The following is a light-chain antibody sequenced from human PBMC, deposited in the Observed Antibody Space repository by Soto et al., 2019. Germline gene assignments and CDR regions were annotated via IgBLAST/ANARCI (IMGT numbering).Light chain of an antibody. V-gene: IGLV1-40*01. CDR1: SSNIGAGYD. CDR2: DNN. Sequence: QAVVTQPPSVSGAPGQRVIISCTGSSSNIGAGYDVHWYQQLPGAAPKLLIFDNNYRPSGVPDRFSGSKSGTSAYLAITGLQSEDEADYYCQSYDSSLTDSRVFGGGTKLTVL. CDR3: QSYDSSLTDSRV. J-gene: IGLJ3*02.